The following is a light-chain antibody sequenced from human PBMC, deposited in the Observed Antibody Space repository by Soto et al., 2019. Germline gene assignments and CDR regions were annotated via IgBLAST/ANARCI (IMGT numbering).Light chain of an antibody. J-gene: IGKJ3*01. V-gene: IGKV1-9*01. CDR1: QGISSY. CDR3: QQLNNYPRT. CDR2: AAS. Sequence: IQLTQSPSSLSASVGDRVTITCRASQGISSYLAWYQQKPGKAPKLLINAASTLQSGVPSRFSGSGSGTDFNLTISSLQPKDFATYYCQQLNNYPRTFGPGTKVDIK.